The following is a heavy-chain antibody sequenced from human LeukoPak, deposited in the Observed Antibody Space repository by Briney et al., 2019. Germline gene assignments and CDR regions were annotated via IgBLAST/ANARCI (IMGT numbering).Heavy chain of an antibody. V-gene: IGHV7-4-1*02. J-gene: IGHJ4*02. CDR3: AIGDSSGWYGFDY. CDR1: GYTFTSYA. CDR2: INTNTGNP. Sequence: ASVKVSCKASGYTFTSYAMNWVRQAPGQGLEWMGWINTNTGNPTYAQGSTGRFVFSLDTSVSTAYLQITSLKAEDTAVYYCAIGDSSGWYGFDYWGQGTLVTVSS. D-gene: IGHD6-19*01.